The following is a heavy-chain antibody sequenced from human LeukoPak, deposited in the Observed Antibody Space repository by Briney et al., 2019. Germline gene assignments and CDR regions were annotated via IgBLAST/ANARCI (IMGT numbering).Heavy chain of an antibody. V-gene: IGHV3-33*01. CDR2: IWYDGSNK. J-gene: IGHJ4*02. CDR3: ARVRRPYGDYGYFDY. CDR1: GFTFSSYG. D-gene: IGHD4-17*01. Sequence: GGSLRLSCAASGFTFSSYGMHWVRQAPGKGLEWVAVIWYDGSNKYYADSVKGRFTISRDNSKNTLYLQMNSLRAEDTAVYYCARVRRPYGDYGYFDYWGQGTLVTVSS.